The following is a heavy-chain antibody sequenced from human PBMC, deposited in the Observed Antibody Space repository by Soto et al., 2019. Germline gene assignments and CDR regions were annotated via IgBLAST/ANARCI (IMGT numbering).Heavy chain of an antibody. D-gene: IGHD2-21*02. J-gene: IGHJ3*02. CDR1: GGTLSSYA. CDR3: ASGPLCGGDCYSDAFDI. CDR2: IIPIFGTA. V-gene: IGHV1-69*13. Sequence: SVKVSCKASGGTLSSYAISWVRQAPGQGLEWMGGIIPIFGTANYAQQFQGRVTITADESTSTAYMELRSLRSEDTAVYYCASGPLCGGDCYSDAFDIWGQGTMVTVSS.